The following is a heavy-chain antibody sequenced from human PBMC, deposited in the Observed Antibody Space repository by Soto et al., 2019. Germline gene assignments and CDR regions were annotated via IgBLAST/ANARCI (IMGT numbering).Heavy chain of an antibody. D-gene: IGHD3-3*01. Sequence: PSETLSLTCTVSGGSISSGDYYWSWIRQPPGKGLEWIGYIYYSGSTYYNPSLKSRVTISVDTSKNQFSLKLSSVTAADTAVYYCARLRFLGWSLYWGQGTLVTVSS. J-gene: IGHJ4*02. CDR2: IYYSGST. CDR3: ARLRFLGWSLY. V-gene: IGHV4-30-4*01. CDR1: GGSISSGDYY.